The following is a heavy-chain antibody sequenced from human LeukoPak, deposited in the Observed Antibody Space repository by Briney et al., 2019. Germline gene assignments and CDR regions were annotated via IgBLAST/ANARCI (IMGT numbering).Heavy chain of an antibody. V-gene: IGHV3-23*01. Sequence: GGSLRLSCAASGFSFSTYAMSWVRQAPGKGLEWVSAISGSGGNTYYADSVKGRFTISRDNSKNTLYLQMNSLRAEDTAVYYCAKGYDSSGYYFNYFDYWGQGTLVTVSS. D-gene: IGHD3-22*01. CDR3: AKGYDSSGYYFNYFDY. J-gene: IGHJ4*02. CDR1: GFSFSTYA. CDR2: ISGSGGNT.